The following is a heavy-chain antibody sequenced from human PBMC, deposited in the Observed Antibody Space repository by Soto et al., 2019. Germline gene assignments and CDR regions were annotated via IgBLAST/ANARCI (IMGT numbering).Heavy chain of an antibody. CDR3: ARDVGYSGYDPRGYFDY. V-gene: IGHV1-46*01. D-gene: IGHD5-12*01. CDR1: GYTFTSYY. J-gene: IGHJ4*02. CDR2: INPSGGST. Sequence: QVQLVQSGAEVKKPGASVKVSCKASGYTFTSYYMHWVRQAPGQGLEWMGIINPSGGSTSYAQKFQGRVTMTSDTSTSTVYMELSSLRSEDTAVYYCARDVGYSGYDPRGYFDYWGQGTLVTVSS.